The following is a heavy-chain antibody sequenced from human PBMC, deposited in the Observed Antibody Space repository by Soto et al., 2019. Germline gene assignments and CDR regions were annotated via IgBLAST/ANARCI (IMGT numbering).Heavy chain of an antibody. Sequence: EVQLVESGGGLVKPGGSLRLSCAASGFTFSNAWMSWVRQAAGKGLEWVGRIKSNTNGGTTDYAAPVIGRFTISRDDSQNTLYLQMNSLKTEDTAVYYCTTDDPINRSWGQGTLVTVSS. CDR2: IKSNTNGGTT. J-gene: IGHJ5*02. CDR3: TTDDPINRS. V-gene: IGHV3-15*01. CDR1: GFTFSNAW.